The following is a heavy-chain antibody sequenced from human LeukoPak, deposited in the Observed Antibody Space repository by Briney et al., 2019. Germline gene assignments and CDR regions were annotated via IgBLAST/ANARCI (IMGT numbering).Heavy chain of an antibody. V-gene: IGHV3-15*01. CDR1: GFTFRSYA. CDR3: TTSLGLVVTGIPTDY. Sequence: PGGSLRLSCAGSGFTFRSYAMSWVRQAPGKGLEWIGRIKSNTDGGTTDYATPVKGRFTVARDDSKNTLYLQMNSLKTEDTAMYYCTTSLGLVVTGIPTDYWGQGTLVTVSS. J-gene: IGHJ4*02. D-gene: IGHD2-21*02. CDR2: IKSNTDGGTT.